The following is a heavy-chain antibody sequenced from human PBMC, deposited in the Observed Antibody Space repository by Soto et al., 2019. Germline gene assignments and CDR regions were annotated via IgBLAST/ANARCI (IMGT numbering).Heavy chain of an antibody. CDR1: GGSFSGYY. V-gene: IGHV4-34*01. CDR3: ARRRITMVRGVIWWFDP. Sequence: SETLSLTCAVYGGSFSGYYWSWIRQPPGKGLEWIGEINHSGSTNYNPSLKSRVTISVDTSKNQFSLKLSSVTAADTAVYYCARRRITMVRGVIWWFDPWGQGTLVTVS. J-gene: IGHJ5*02. D-gene: IGHD3-10*01. CDR2: INHSGST.